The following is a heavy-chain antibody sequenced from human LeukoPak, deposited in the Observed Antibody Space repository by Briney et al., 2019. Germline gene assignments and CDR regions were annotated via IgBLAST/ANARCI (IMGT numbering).Heavy chain of an antibody. Sequence: SETLSLTCTVSGGSISSYYWSWIRRPPGKGLEWIGYIYYSGSTNYNPTLKSRVTISVDTSKDQFSLKLSSVTAADTAVYYCARRRKDNAFDIWGQGTMVTVSS. CDR3: ARRRKDNAFDI. V-gene: IGHV4-59*08. J-gene: IGHJ3*02. CDR2: IYYSGST. CDR1: GGSISSYY. D-gene: IGHD1-14*01.